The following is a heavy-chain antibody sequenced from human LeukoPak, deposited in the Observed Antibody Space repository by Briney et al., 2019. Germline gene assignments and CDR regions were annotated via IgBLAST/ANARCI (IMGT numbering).Heavy chain of an antibody. CDR1: GFTFSDYW. CDR3: ARTSKYSFDI. Sequence: GGSLRLSCVASGFTFSDYWMSWVRQAPGRGLEWVAHIKHDASDKYYVDSVKGRFTISRDNAKNSLYLPMNSLRAEDTAVYYCARTSKYSFDIWGQGTMVTVSS. CDR2: IKHDASDK. D-gene: IGHD2/OR15-2a*01. V-gene: IGHV3-7*04. J-gene: IGHJ3*02.